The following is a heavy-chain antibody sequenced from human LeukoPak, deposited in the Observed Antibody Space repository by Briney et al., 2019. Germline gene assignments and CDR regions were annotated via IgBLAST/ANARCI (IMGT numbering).Heavy chain of an antibody. CDR2: ISPNSGDT. J-gene: IGHJ2*01. D-gene: IGHD4-17*01. CDR1: GYTFTGYL. V-gene: IGHV1-2*02. CDR3: VRGLTTVATWLYL. Sequence: ASVKVSCKASGYTFTGYLMHWVRQAPGQGLECMGWISPNSGDTKYAQKFQGRVTMTRDTSISTAYMEVSRLRSDDTAVYYCVRGLTTVATWLYLWGRGTLVTVSS.